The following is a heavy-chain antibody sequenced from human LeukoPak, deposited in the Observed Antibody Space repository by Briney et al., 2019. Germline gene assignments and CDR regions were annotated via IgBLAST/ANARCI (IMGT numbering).Heavy chain of an antibody. J-gene: IGHJ4*02. CDR2: LNPISGNT. D-gene: IGHD4-23*01. Sequence: GASVKVSCKASGYTFTSYDINWVRQATGQGLEWMGWLNPISGNTGYAQKFQGRATMTRNTSISTAYMELSSLRFEDTAVYYCARGRGNYGGNSGDYWGQGTLVTVSS. CDR1: GYTFTSYD. CDR3: ARGRGNYGGNSGDY. V-gene: IGHV1-8*01.